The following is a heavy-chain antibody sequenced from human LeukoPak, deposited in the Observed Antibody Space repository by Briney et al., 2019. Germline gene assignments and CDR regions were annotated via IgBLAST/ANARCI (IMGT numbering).Heavy chain of an antibody. CDR3: GRPFNQGLPDY. CDR2: IYYGGNT. CDR1: GFTFSSYA. Sequence: GSLRLSCAASGFTFSSYAMSWVRQPPGKGLEWIGSIYYGGNTFYNPSLKSRVTMSVDTSKNQFSLKLTSVTAADTAVYYCGRPFNQGLPDYWGQGTLVTVSS. J-gene: IGHJ4*02. V-gene: IGHV4-39*01.